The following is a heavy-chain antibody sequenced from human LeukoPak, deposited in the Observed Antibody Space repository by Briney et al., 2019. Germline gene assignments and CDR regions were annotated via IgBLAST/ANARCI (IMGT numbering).Heavy chain of an antibody. CDR3: AREYEYSSSWNFDY. Sequence: SETLSLTCTVSGGSISSSSYYWGWIRQPPGKGLEWIGSIYYSGSTYYNPSLKGRVTISADTSKNQFSLKLSSVTAADTAVYYCAREYEYSSSWNFDYWGQGTLVTVSS. D-gene: IGHD6-6*01. V-gene: IGHV4-39*07. CDR1: GGSISSSSYY. J-gene: IGHJ4*02. CDR2: IYYSGST.